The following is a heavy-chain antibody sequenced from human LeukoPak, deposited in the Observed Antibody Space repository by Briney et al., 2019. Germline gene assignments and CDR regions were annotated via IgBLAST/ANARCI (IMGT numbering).Heavy chain of an antibody. Sequence: ASVKVSCKASGGTFSSYAISWVRQAPGQGLEWMGGIIPIFGTANYAQKFQGRVTITADESTSTAYMELSSLRSEDTAVYYCARDWHYYDSSGYDDAFDIWGQGTMVTVSS. CDR3: ARDWHYYDSSGYDDAFDI. D-gene: IGHD3-22*01. V-gene: IGHV1-69*13. J-gene: IGHJ3*02. CDR1: GGTFSSYA. CDR2: IIPIFGTA.